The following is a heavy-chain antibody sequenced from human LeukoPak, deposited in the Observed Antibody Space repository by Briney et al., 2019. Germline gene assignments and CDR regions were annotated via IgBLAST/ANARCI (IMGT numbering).Heavy chain of an antibody. CDR3: AKAVAGTFDY. CDR2: ISWNSGSI. J-gene: IGHJ4*02. V-gene: IGHV3-9*01. D-gene: IGHD6-19*01. CDR1: GFTFDDYA. Sequence: GRSLRLSCAASGFTFDDYAMHWVRQAPGKGLEWVSGISWNSGSIGYADSVKGRFTISRDNAKNSLYLQMNSLRAEDTALYYCAKAVAGTFDYWAREPWSPSPQ.